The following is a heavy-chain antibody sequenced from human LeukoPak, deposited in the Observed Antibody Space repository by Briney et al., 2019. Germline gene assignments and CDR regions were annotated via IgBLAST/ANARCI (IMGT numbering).Heavy chain of an antibody. CDR1: GGTFSSYA. CDR3: ARDLGIVATMGVDY. V-gene: IGHV1-69*04. CDR2: IIPILGIA. Sequence: SVKVSCKASGGTFSSYAISWVRQAPGQGLEWVGRIIPILGIANYAQKFQGRVTITADKSTNTAYMELSSLRAEDTAVYYCARDLGIVATMGVDYWGQGNLVTVSS. J-gene: IGHJ4*02. D-gene: IGHD5-12*01.